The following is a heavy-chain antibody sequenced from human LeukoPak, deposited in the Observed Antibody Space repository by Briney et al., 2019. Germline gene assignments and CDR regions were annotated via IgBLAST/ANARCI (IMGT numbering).Heavy chain of an antibody. CDR3: ARAGYCSGGNCYLDY. J-gene: IGHJ4*03. CDR2: IRSSSTYI. CDR1: GFRFSDYW. Sequence: PGGSLRLSCAASGFRFSDYWMNWVRQAPGKGLEWVSSIRSSSTYIYYADSVTGRFTISRDNAKNSLFLQMNSLRAEDTAVYYCARAGYCSGGNCYLDYWGQGTLVTVSS. V-gene: IGHV3-21*06. D-gene: IGHD2-15*01.